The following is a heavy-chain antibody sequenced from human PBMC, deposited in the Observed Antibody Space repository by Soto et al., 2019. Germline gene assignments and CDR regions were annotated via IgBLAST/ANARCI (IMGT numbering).Heavy chain of an antibody. Sequence: SETLSLTCTVSGGSISSYYWGWIRQPPGKGLEWIGYIYYSGSTNYNPSLKSRGTISVDTSKNQFSLKLSSVTAADTAVYYCARVGAEAGASIYYYYYGMDVWGQGTTVTVS. V-gene: IGHV4-59*01. J-gene: IGHJ6*02. CDR2: IYYSGST. CDR3: ARVGAEAGASIYYYYYGMDV. D-gene: IGHD6-19*01. CDR1: GGSISSYY.